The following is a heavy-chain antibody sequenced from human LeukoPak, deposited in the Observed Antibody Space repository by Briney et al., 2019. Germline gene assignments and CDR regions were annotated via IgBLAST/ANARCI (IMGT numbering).Heavy chain of an antibody. Sequence: SQTLSLTCTVSGGSISSSSYYWGWIRQPPGKGLEWIGSIYYSGSTYYNPSLKSRVTISVDTSKNQFSLKLSSVAAADTAVYYCANTPSFFYYYYMDVWGKGTTVTVSS. J-gene: IGHJ6*03. CDR3: ANTPSFFYYYYMDV. D-gene: IGHD6-6*01. CDR1: GGSISSSSYY. CDR2: IYYSGST. V-gene: IGHV4-39*07.